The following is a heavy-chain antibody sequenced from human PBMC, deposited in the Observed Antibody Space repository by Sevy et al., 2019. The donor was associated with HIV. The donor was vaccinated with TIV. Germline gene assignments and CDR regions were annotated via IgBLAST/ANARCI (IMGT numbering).Heavy chain of an antibody. CDR3: AKDRLVGGRDYFDY. D-gene: IGHD1-26*01. Sequence: GGSLRLSCAASGFSFSSYGMSWVRQAPGKGLEWVSVISDAGGRTYYADSVKGRFTISRDNSRNTLYLQMNSLRAEDTAVYLCAKDRLVGGRDYFDYWGQGTLVTVSS. J-gene: IGHJ4*02. CDR2: ISDAGGRT. V-gene: IGHV3-23*01. CDR1: GFSFSSYG.